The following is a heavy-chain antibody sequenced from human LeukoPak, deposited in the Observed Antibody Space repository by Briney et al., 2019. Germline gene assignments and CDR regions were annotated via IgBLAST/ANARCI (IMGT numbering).Heavy chain of an antibody. CDR3: ARGPWFGELGYYYYYMDV. J-gene: IGHJ6*03. CDR1: GGSFSGYY. CDR2: INHSGST. D-gene: IGHD3-10*01. V-gene: IGHV4-34*01. Sequence: SETLSPTCAVYGGSFSGYYWSWVRQPPWKGLEWIGEINHSGSTNYSPSLKSRGTISVDTSKNQFSLKLSSVTAADTAVYYCARGPWFGELGYYYYYMDVWGKGTTVTVSS.